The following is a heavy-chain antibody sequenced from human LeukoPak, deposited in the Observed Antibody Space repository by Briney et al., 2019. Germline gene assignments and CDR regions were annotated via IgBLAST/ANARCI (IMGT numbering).Heavy chain of an antibody. CDR1: GGSISSSSYY. J-gene: IGHJ4*02. D-gene: IGHD5-24*01. Sequence: SETLSLTCTVSGGSISSSSYYWGWIRQPPGKGLEWIGSIYYSGNTYYNPSLKSRVTISVDTSKNQFSLKLSSVTAADTAVYYCARGRWLQFSFDYWGQGTLVTVSS. CDR2: IYYSGNT. CDR3: ARGRWLQFSFDY. V-gene: IGHV4-39*07.